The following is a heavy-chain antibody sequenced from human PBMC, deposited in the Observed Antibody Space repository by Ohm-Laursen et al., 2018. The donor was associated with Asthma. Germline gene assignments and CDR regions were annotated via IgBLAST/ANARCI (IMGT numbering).Heavy chain of an antibody. CDR1: GGSVSSASYF. CDR2: IYYSGST. J-gene: IGHJ5*02. D-gene: IGHD2-2*01. Sequence: SETLSLTCTVSGGSVSSASYFWNWIRQPPGKGLEWIGSIYYSGSTYYNPSLKSRVTISVDTSKNQFSLKLSSVTAADTAVYYCARRPIVVVPAAFGWFDPWGQGTLVTVSS. V-gene: IGHV4-39*01. CDR3: ARRPIVVVPAAFGWFDP.